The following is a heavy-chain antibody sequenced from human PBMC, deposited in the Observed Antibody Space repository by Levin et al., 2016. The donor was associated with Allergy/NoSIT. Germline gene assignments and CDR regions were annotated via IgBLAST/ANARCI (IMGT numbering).Heavy chain of an antibody. D-gene: IGHD4-11*01. CDR3: ARDFYSNYGGVFDY. J-gene: IGHJ4*02. V-gene: IGHV3-30*04. Sequence: WIRQPPGKGLEWVAVLSFDGSKQSYADSVKGRFTISRDNSRNTLFLQMNSLRAEDTAVYYCARDFYSNYGGVFDYWGQGTLVTVSS. CDR2: LSFDGSKQ.